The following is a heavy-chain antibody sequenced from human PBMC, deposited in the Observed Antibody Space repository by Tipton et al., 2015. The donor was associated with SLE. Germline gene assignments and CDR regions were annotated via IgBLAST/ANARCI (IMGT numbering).Heavy chain of an antibody. CDR3: AKGSGWYCDY. Sequence: SLRLSCAASGFTFSSYGMHWARQAPGKGLEWVAVIWYDGSNKYYADSVKGRFTISRDNSKNTLYLQMNSLRAEDTAVYYCAKGSGWYCDYWGQGTLVTVSS. D-gene: IGHD6-19*01. CDR1: GFTFSSYG. J-gene: IGHJ4*02. V-gene: IGHV3-30*18. CDR2: IWYDGSNK.